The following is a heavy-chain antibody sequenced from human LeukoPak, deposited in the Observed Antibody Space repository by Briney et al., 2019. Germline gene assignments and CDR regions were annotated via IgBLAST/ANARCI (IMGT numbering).Heavy chain of an antibody. Sequence: GGSLKLSCAASGFTFSGAAMHWVRQASGKGLEWVGRIKSKTDGGTTDYAAPVKGRFTISRDDSKNTLYLQMNSLKTEDTAVYYCTTETLDYSNYVLLPYWGQGTLVTVSS. CDR2: IKSKTDGGTT. V-gene: IGHV3-15*01. CDR3: TTETLDYSNYVLLPY. J-gene: IGHJ4*02. CDR1: GFTFSGAA. D-gene: IGHD4-11*01.